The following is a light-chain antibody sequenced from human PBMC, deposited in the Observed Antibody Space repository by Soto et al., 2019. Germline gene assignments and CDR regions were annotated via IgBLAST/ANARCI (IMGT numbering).Light chain of an antibody. CDR2: EGF. CDR1: SSDVGGSGL. Sequence: QSVLTQPASVSGSPGQSITISCTGTSSDVGGSGLVSWYQFHPGKAPKLLIFEGFKRPSGVSNRFSGSKSVNTASLTISGLQAEDEADYYCSSHSSSSAYYVFGTGTKVTVL. V-gene: IGLV2-14*02. CDR3: SSHSSSSAYYV. J-gene: IGLJ1*01.